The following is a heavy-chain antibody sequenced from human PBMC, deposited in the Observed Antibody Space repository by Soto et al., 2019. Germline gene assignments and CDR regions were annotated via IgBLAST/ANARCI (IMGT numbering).Heavy chain of an antibody. CDR3: ARHYSSAWYKVDS. D-gene: IGHD6-13*01. V-gene: IGHV4-59*01. CDR1: GDSMSLYY. Sequence: SETLSLTCTVSGDSMSLYYWSWIRRPPGEGLEWIGYIYYSGSTNYNPSLKSRVTISVDTSKKQFSLKLSSVTAADTAVYYCARHYSSAWYKVDSWGQGTLVTVSS. CDR2: IYYSGST. J-gene: IGHJ4*02.